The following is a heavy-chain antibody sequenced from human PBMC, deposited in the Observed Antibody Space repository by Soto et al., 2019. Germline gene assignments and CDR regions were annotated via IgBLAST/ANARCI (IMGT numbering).Heavy chain of an antibody. D-gene: IGHD3-22*01. CDR3: ARHLYSGESSGYYGY. Sequence: ETLSLTCTVSDGSISRSTFYWGWIRQPPGKGLEWIGSVHYTGSTYYNPSLKSRVTMSVDSSKNHLSLKVSSVTAADTALYYCARHLYSGESSGYYGYWGQGALVTVSS. V-gene: IGHV4-39*01. CDR1: DGSISRSTFY. J-gene: IGHJ4*02. CDR2: VHYTGST.